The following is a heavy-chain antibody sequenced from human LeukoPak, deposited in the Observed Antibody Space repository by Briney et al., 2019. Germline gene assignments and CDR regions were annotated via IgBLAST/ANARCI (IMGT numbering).Heavy chain of an antibody. D-gene: IGHD3-10*01. J-gene: IGHJ5*02. Sequence: REASVKVSCKASGYTFTSYDINWVRQATGQGLEWMGWMNPNSGNTGYAQKFQGRVTMTRNTSISTAYMELSSLRSEDTAVYYCATLDPYGSGSYYNRNWFDPWGQGTLVTVSS. V-gene: IGHV1-8*01. CDR3: ATLDPYGSGSYYNRNWFDP. CDR1: GYTFTSYD. CDR2: MNPNSGNT.